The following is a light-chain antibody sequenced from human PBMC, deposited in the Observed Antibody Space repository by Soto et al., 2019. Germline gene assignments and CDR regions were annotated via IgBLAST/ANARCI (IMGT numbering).Light chain of an antibody. V-gene: IGLV2-8*01. Sequence: QSVLTQPPSASGSPGQSVTISCTGTSSDVGGYNYVSWYQQHPGKVPKLMIYEVTKRPSGVPDRFSGSKSGNTASLTVSGLQVEDEADYYCSSFAGSRYVFGTGTKVTVL. CDR2: EVT. CDR1: SSDVGGYNY. CDR3: SSFAGSRYV. J-gene: IGLJ1*01.